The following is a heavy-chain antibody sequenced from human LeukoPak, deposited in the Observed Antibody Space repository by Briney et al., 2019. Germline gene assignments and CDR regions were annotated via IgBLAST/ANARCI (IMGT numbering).Heavy chain of an antibody. D-gene: IGHD2-15*01. Sequence: GGSLRLSCAASGVTFSNYAMGWVRQFPGKGLEWVSAISGSGVSTYYADSVKGRFTISRDNSRNTLYLQMGSLRAEDMAVYYCARWGYCSGGSCYEEPYFFDYWGQGTLVTVSS. CDR3: ARWGYCSGGSCYEEPYFFDY. CDR1: GVTFSNYA. V-gene: IGHV3-23*01. J-gene: IGHJ4*02. CDR2: ISGSGVST.